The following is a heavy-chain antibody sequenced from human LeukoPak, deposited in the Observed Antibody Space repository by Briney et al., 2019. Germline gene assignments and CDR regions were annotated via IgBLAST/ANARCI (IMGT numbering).Heavy chain of an antibody. Sequence: GGSLRLSCGASGFTFSSYWMHWVRQAPGKGLVWVSGINTDGRSTTYADSVKVRFTISRDNAKNTVYLEMNSLRSEDTAVYYCARAIGSSWGKVDYWGQGTLVTVSS. CDR1: GFTFSSYW. CDR2: INTDGRST. V-gene: IGHV3-74*01. J-gene: IGHJ4*02. CDR3: ARAIGSSWGKVDY. D-gene: IGHD6-13*01.